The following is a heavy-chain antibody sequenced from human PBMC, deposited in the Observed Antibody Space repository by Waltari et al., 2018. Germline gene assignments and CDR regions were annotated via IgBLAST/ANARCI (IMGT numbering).Heavy chain of an antibody. CDR3: VRGRYYYNSSGRGTSHWYFDL. CDR2: NDYIGET. V-gene: IGHV4-30-4*08. J-gene: IGHJ2*01. D-gene: IGHD3-22*01. CDR1: GGSISSGDYY. Sequence: QVQLQESGPGLVRPSQTLSLTCTVSGGSISSGDYYWSWIRQTPGKGLEWVGYNDYIGETVSNPSLRSLVTRSVVTSKNQFSLKLSSVTVDDTAVDYCVRGRYYYNSSGRGTSHWYFDLWGRGTLVTVSS.